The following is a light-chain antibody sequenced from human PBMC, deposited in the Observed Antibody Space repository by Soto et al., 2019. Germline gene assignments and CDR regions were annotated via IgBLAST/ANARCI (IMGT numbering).Light chain of an antibody. CDR2: AAS. CDR3: QQSYVTPWT. J-gene: IGKJ4*01. V-gene: IGKV1-39*01. CDR1: QNINRY. Sequence: DIQMTQSPPSLSASVGDRVTITCRTSQNINRYLNWYRHRPGRAPELLIYAASTPQSGVPSRISGSGLGTDFTLTIRGLQLEELATYYCQQSYVTPWTFGQGSRVEV.